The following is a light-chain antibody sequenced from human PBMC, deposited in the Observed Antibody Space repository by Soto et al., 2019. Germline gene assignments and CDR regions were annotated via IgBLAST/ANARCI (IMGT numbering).Light chain of an antibody. J-gene: IGKJ4*01. Sequence: DIQMTQSPSSLSASVGDRVTITCRASQSISSYLNWYQQKPGKAPKLLIYAASSLQSVVPSRFSGSGSGTDFTLTISSLQPEDFATYYCQRSFSTPLTFGGGTKVEIK. V-gene: IGKV1-39*01. CDR2: AAS. CDR3: QRSFSTPLT. CDR1: QSISSY.